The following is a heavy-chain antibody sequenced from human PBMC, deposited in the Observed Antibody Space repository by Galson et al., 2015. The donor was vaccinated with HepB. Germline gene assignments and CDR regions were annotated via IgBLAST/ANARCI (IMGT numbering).Heavy chain of an antibody. CDR3: ARGVLLWDGPDY. Sequence: SVKVSCKASGYKFTNYYMHWARQAPGQGLEWMGIINPSGGSTDYAQKFQGRLTMTRDTSTSTVFMELSSLRSEDTAVYHCARGVLLWDGPDYWGQGTLVTVSS. CDR1: GYKFTNYY. D-gene: IGHD3-10*01. J-gene: IGHJ4*02. CDR2: INPSGGST. V-gene: IGHV1-46*01.